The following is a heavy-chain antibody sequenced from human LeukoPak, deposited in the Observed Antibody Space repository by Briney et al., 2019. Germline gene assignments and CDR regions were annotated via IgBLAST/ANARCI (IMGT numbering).Heavy chain of an antibody. D-gene: IGHD5-18*01. J-gene: IGHJ4*02. Sequence: HPGGSLRLSCAASGFTFSSYWMSWARQAPGKGLEWVANIKKDGSEKYYVDSVKGRFTISRDNAKTSLYLQMNSLRAEDTAVYYCARHLSGVTGYTYGRGIDYWGQGTLVTVSS. V-gene: IGHV3-7*01. CDR3: ARHLSGVTGYTYGRGIDY. CDR1: GFTFSSYW. CDR2: IKKDGSEK.